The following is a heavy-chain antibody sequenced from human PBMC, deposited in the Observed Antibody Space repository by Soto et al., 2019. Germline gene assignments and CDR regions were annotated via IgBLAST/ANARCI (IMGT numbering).Heavy chain of an antibody. CDR2: INAGNGNT. Sequence: ASVKFSCKASGGTFTSYAMHWVRQAPGQMLECMVWINAGNGNTKDXXKFQGRVXXTRDTSASTAXMELSXRRSEDTAVYYCARDVAAADYWGQGTLVTVSS. CDR3: ARDVAAADY. V-gene: IGHV1-3*01. D-gene: IGHD6-13*01. J-gene: IGHJ4*02. CDR1: GGTFTSYA.